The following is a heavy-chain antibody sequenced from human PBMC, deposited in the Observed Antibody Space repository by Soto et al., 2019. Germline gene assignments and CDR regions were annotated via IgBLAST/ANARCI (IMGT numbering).Heavy chain of an antibody. Sequence: PGGSLRLSCGASGYTITTYSFRGGRQPPRRGRLGVAGISNDGDKKDYAASVKGRFNVSRDNSKNTVYLQMNSLRADDTAVYYCARSIVVAGLDYWGQGTLVTVSS. V-gene: IGHV3-30-3*01. CDR1: GYTITTYS. J-gene: IGHJ4*02. D-gene: IGHD2-15*01. CDR3: ARSIVVAGLDY. CDR2: ISNDGDKK.